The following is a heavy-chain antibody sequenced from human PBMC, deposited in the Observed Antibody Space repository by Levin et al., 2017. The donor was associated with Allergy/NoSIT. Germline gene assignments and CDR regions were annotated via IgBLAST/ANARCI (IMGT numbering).Heavy chain of an antibody. V-gene: IGHV4-30-2*01. CDR2: IYHSGST. CDR1: GGSISSGGYS. Sequence: PSETLSLTCAVSGGSISSGGYSWSWIRQPPGKGLEWIGYIYHSGSTYYNPSLKSRVTISVDRSKNQFSLKLSSVTAADTAVYYCAREQRYCSGGSCKPIMGAFDIWGQGTMVTVSS. D-gene: IGHD2-15*01. CDR3: AREQRYCSGGSCKPIMGAFDI. J-gene: IGHJ3*02.